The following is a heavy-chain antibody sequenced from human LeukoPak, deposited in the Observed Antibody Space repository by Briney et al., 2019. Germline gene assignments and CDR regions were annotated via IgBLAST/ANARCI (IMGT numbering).Heavy chain of an antibody. D-gene: IGHD3-10*01. Sequence: GGSLRLSCAASGFNFGGHYMSWVRQAQWKGPEGTSYISGSGGGIAYADCVKGGFTISRDRAKNLLHPHINSPRVEDTAVYHCVRQAGRARGQRGPGALIAASS. CDR2: ISGSGGGI. CDR3: VRQAGRARGQ. J-gene: IGHJ4*02. CDR1: GFNFGGHY. V-gene: IGHV3-11*01.